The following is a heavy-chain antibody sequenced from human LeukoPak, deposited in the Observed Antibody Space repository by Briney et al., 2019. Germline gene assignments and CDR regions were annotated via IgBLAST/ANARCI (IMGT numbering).Heavy chain of an antibody. CDR2: ISWNSGSI. J-gene: IGHJ4*02. CDR3: AKDTNSALYYFDY. D-gene: IGHD1-26*01. Sequence: GGSLRLSCAASGFTFDDYAMHWVRQAPGKGLEWVSSISWNSGSIGYADSVKGRFTISRDNAKNSLYLQMNSLRAEDTALYYCAKDTNSALYYFDYWGQGTLVTVSS. V-gene: IGHV3-9*01. CDR1: GFTFDDYA.